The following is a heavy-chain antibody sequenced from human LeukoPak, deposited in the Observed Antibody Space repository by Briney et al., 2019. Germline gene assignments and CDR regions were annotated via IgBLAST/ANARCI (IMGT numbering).Heavy chain of an antibody. CDR2: INHSGST. D-gene: IGHD5-24*01. CDR3: ARGPAGIHGLHRGWFDP. Sequence: SETLSLTCAVYGGSFSGYYWSWIRQPPGKGLEWIGEINHSGSTNYNPSLKSRVTISVDTSKNQFSLKLSSVTAAEKAVYYIARGPAGIHGLHRGWFDPWGQGTLVTVSS. V-gene: IGHV4-34*01. J-gene: IGHJ5*02. CDR1: GGSFSGYY.